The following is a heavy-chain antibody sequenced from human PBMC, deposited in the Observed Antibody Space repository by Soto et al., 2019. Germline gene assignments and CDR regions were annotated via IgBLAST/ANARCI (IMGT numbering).Heavy chain of an antibody. V-gene: IGHV3-23*01. D-gene: IGHD3-22*01. CDR2: FSGGGFNT. CDR3: ANTLSGYQSPFDY. CDR1: SLSGYA. Sequence: GGSLRLSCAASSLSGYAMSWVRQAPGKGLEWVSTFSGGGFNTYYADSVKGRFTISRDKSKNTLYLQMNSLRAEDTAVYYCANTLSGYQSPFDYWGQGTLVTVSS. J-gene: IGHJ4*02.